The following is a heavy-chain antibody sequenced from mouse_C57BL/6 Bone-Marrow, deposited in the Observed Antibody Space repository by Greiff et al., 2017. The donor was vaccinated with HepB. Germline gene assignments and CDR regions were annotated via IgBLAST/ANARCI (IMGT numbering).Heavy chain of an antibody. CDR3: AKGLAWFAY. Sequence: VKLVESGPGLVQPSQRLSITCTVSGFSFTSYGVHWVRQSPGKGLEWLGVIWRGGSTDYNAAFMSRLSITKDNSKSQVFFKMNSLQADDTAIYYCAKGLAWFAYWGQGTLVTVSA. CDR1: GFSFTSYG. J-gene: IGHJ3*01. V-gene: IGHV2-5*01. CDR2: IWRGGST.